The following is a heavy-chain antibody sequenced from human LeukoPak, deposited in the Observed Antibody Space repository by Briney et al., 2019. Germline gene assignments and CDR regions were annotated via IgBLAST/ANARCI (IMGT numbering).Heavy chain of an antibody. Sequence: PSESLSLTCAVSGYSISSDYYWCCIRQPPGKGLEVVGSIYHRGSTYYNPSLKSRVTISVDTSKNQLSLKLNSVTAADTEVYYCARVWFGYCSGGSCYSSNYYYHMDVWGKGTTVTVSS. CDR1: GYSISSDYY. J-gene: IGHJ6*03. CDR3: ARVWFGYCSGGSCYSSNYYYHMDV. CDR2: IYHRGST. D-gene: IGHD2-15*01. V-gene: IGHV4-38-2*01.